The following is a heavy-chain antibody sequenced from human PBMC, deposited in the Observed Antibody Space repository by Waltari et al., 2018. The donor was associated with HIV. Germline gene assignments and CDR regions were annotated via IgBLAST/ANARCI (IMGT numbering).Heavy chain of an antibody. CDR1: GFIFGDYA. Sequence: QEKLVESGGGVAQPGRSLRLSCSASGFIFGDYAMHWVRQAPGKGLEWVGLISFDGNNAYYADSVKGRFTISRDNSKNTMSLQMNSLRSDDTALYYCARTIFGVMITSDFFYGMDVWGQGTTVTVS. CDR2: ISFDGNNA. D-gene: IGHD3-3*01. J-gene: IGHJ6*02. CDR3: ARTIFGVMITSDFFYGMDV. V-gene: IGHV3-30-3*01.